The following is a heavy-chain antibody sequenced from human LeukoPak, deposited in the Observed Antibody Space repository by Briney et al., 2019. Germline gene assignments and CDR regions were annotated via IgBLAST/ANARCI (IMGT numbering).Heavy chain of an antibody. CDR2: ISAYNGNT. CDR3: ARDDSITGTSGGFDY. D-gene: IGHD1-20*01. V-gene: IGHV1-18*01. J-gene: IGHJ4*02. CDR1: GYTFTSYG. Sequence: ASVKVSCKASGYTFTSYGISWVRRAPGQGLEWMGWISAYNGNTNYAQKLQGRVTMTTDTSTSTAYMELRSLRSDDTAVYYCARDDSITGTSGGFDYWGQGTLVTVPS.